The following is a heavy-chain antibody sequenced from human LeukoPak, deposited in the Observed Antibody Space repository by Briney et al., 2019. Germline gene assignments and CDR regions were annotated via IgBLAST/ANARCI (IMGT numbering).Heavy chain of an antibody. CDR3: ARDRGGVGAECDY. V-gene: IGHV3-7*01. CDR1: GFSVSSNY. Sequence: GGSLRLSCAAFGFSVSSNYMTWVRQAPGKGLEWVANIKQDGSEKYYVDSVKGRFTISRDNAKNSLYLQMNSLRAEDTAVYYCARDRGGVGAECDYWGQGTLVTVSS. CDR2: IKQDGSEK. D-gene: IGHD1-26*01. J-gene: IGHJ4*02.